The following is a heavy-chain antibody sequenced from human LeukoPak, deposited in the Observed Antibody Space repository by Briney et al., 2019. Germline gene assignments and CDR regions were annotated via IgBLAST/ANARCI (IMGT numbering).Heavy chain of an antibody. CDR2: ISDGGDTT. V-gene: IGHV3-23*01. J-gene: IGHJ4*02. CDR1: GFTFSNNG. CDR3: AKTQGFFDH. Sequence: GGSLRLSCAASGFTFSNNGMTWVRQAPGKGTEWVTGISDGGDTTYDAGSVKGRFTVSRDNSKNILCLQMNSLRAEDTAIYYCAKTQGFFDHWGQGSLVTVSS.